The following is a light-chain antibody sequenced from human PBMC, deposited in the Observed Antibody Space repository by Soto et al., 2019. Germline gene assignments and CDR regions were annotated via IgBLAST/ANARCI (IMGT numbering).Light chain of an antibody. CDR1: QGISNY. CDR2: AAS. V-gene: IGKV1-27*01. Sequence: DIQMTQSPSSLSTSVGDRVTITCRASQGISNYLAWYQRKPGNVPRLLIYAASTLQSGVPSRFSGSGSGTDFTLTISSLQPEDVATYYCQSYDSAPYTFGQGTKLEIK. J-gene: IGKJ2*01. CDR3: QSYDSAPYT.